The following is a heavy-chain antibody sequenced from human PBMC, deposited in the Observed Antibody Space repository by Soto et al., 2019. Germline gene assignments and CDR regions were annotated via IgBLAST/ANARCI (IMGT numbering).Heavy chain of an antibody. J-gene: IGHJ4*02. CDR2: IYYSGST. Sequence: PSETLSLTCTVSGGSISSSSYYWGWIRQPPGKGLEWIGSIYYSGSTYYNPSLKSRVTISVDTSKNQFSLKLSSVTAADTAVYYCARDFNYDSSGPVDYWGQGTLVTVSS. CDR3: ARDFNYDSSGPVDY. CDR1: GGSISSSSYY. V-gene: IGHV4-39*02. D-gene: IGHD3-22*01.